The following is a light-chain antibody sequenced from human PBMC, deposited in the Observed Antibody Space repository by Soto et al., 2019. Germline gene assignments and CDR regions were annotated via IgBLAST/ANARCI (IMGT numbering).Light chain of an antibody. J-gene: IGKJ2*01. Sequence: ILLTQSTATLSLSPGERATLSCRASQSVSSYLAWYQQKPGQAPRVLFYDASNRATGIPARLSGSGSGTQFTRAISSQEHEYFAVYYCQQLSNWPPYTVGQGTKLEIK. CDR3: QQLSNWPPYT. CDR1: QSVSSY. V-gene: IGKV3-11*01. CDR2: DAS.